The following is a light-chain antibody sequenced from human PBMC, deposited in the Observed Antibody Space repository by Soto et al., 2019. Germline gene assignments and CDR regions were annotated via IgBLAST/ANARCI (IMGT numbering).Light chain of an antibody. Sequence: QSVLTQPASVSGSPGQSITISCTGTSSDVGGYNYVSWYQQHPGKAPKLMIYEVSNRPSGVSNRFSDSKSGNTASLTISGLQAEDEADYYCSSYTSSSTNVFGTGTKVTVL. V-gene: IGLV2-14*01. J-gene: IGLJ1*01. CDR2: EVS. CDR1: SSDVGGYNY. CDR3: SSYTSSSTNV.